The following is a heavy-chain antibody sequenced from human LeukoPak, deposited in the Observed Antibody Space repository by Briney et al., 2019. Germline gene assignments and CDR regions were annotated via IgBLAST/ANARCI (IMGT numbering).Heavy chain of an antibody. CDR1: GFTFSSYW. J-gene: IGHJ3*02. V-gene: IGHV3-7*01. CDR3: AREGAPYSGDAFDI. CDR2: IKQDGSEK. D-gene: IGHD4-11*01. Sequence: GGSLRLSCAASGFTFSSYWMSWVRQAPGKGLEWVANIKQDGSEKYYVDSVKGRFTISRDNAKNSLYLQMNSLRAEDTAVYYCAREGAPYSGDAFDIWGQGTMVTVSS.